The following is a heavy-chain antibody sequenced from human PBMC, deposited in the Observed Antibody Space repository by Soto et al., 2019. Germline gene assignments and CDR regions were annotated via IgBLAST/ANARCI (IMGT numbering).Heavy chain of an antibody. CDR2: INPSGGST. D-gene: IGHD2-15*01. CDR3: ARGRVVVVAAILYYYGMDV. J-gene: IGHJ6*02. V-gene: IGHV1-46*01. CDR1: GYTFTSYY. Sequence: GASVKVSCKASGYTFTSYYMHWVRQAPGQGLEWMGIINPSGGSTSYAQKFQGRVTMTRDTSTSTVYMELSSLRSEDTAVYYCARGRVVVVAAILYYYGMDVWGQGTTVTVS.